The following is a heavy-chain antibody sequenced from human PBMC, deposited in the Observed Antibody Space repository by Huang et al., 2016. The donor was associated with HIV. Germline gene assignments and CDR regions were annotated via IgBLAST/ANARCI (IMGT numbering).Heavy chain of an antibody. V-gene: IGHV1-18*01. CDR1: GYTFTSYG. Sequence: QVQLVQSGAEVKKPGASVKVSCKASGYTFTSYGISWVRQAPGQGLEWMGWISAYNGNTNYAQKVQVRATMTTDTSTSTAYMELRSLRSDDTAVYYCARTYYYDSSGHKNWFDPWGQGTLVTVSS. J-gene: IGHJ5*02. CDR3: ARTYYYDSSGHKNWFDP. D-gene: IGHD3-22*01. CDR2: ISAYNGNT.